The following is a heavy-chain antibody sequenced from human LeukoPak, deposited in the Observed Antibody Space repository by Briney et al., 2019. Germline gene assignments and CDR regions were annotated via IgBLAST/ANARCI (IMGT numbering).Heavy chain of an antibody. CDR1: GFTFNRYG. CDR3: ARNIGYEALDM. CDR2: INQDGSTK. V-gene: IGHV3-7*03. J-gene: IGHJ3*02. Sequence: PGGSLRLSCAASGFTFNRYGINWVRQAPGKGLEWVAEINQDGSTKNYVESVKGRFTISRDSAKKSLHLQMNSLRADDTAVYYCARNIGYEALDMWGQGTMVTV. D-gene: IGHD5-12*01.